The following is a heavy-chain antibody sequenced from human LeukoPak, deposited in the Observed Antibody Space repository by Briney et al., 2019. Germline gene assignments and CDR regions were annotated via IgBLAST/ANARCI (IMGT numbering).Heavy chain of an antibody. CDR3: AKCSGGSCYSAQDY. Sequence: GGSLRLSCAASGFTFSSYAMSWVRPAPGKGLEGVSCISGSGGSTYYADSVKGRFTISRDNSKNTLYLQMDSLRAEDTAVYYCAKCSGGSCYSAQDYWGQGTLVTVSS. V-gene: IGHV3-23*01. J-gene: IGHJ4*02. CDR1: GFTFSSYA. CDR2: ISGSGGST. D-gene: IGHD2-15*01.